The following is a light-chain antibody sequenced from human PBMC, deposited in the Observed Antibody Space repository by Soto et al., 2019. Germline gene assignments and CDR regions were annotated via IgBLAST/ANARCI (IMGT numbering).Light chain of an antibody. V-gene: IGLV2-14*01. CDR3: SSYTSSSTPYVV. CDR2: DVS. Sequence: QSALTQPASVSGSPGQSITISCTGTSSYVGGYNYVSWYQQHPGKSPKLMIYDVSNRPSGVSNRFSGSKSGNTASLTISGLQAEDEADYYCSSYTSSSTPYVVFGGGTKLTVL. J-gene: IGLJ2*01. CDR1: SSYVGGYNY.